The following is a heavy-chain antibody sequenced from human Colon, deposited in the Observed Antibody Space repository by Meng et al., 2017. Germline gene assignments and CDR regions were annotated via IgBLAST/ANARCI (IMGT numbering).Heavy chain of an antibody. CDR1: GFTFSSYA. V-gene: IGHV3-23*01. D-gene: IGHD3-22*01. Sequence: GESLKISCAASGFTFSSYAMSWVRQAPGKGLEWVSAISGSGGSTYYADSVKGRFTISRDNSKNTLYLQMNSLRAGDTAVYYCAKYDEGYYDSSGTVRYYYYYGMDVWGQGTTVTVSS. CDR3: AKYDEGYYDSSGTVRYYYYYGMDV. J-gene: IGHJ6*02. CDR2: ISGSGGST.